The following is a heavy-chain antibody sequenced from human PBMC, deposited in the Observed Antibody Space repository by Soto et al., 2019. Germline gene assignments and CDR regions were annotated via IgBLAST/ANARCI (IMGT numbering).Heavy chain of an antibody. D-gene: IGHD2-2*02. CDR3: ARGGGYCSSTSCYIKFDYGMDV. J-gene: IGHJ6*02. Sequence: ASVKVSCKASGYTFTSYGISWVRQAPGQGLEWMGWISAYNGNTNYAQKLQGRVTMTTDTSTSTAYMELRSLRSDDTAVYYCARGGGYCSSTSCYIKFDYGMDVWGQGTTVTVS. CDR1: GYTFTSYG. CDR2: ISAYNGNT. V-gene: IGHV1-18*01.